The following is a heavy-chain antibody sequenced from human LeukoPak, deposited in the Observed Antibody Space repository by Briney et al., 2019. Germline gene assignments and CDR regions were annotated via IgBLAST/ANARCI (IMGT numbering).Heavy chain of an antibody. CDR3: AREDVSLGIINY. Sequence: SETLSLTCTVSGGSISSYYWSWIRQPPGKGLEWIGYIYYSGSTNYNPSLKSRVTISVDTSKNQFSLKLSSVTAADTAVYYCAREDVSLGIINYWGQGTLVTVSS. D-gene: IGHD3-10*01. J-gene: IGHJ4*02. CDR2: IYYSGST. CDR1: GGSISSYY. V-gene: IGHV4-59*12.